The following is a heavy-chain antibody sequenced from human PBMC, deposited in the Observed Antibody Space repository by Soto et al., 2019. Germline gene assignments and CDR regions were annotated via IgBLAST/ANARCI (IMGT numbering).Heavy chain of an antibody. CDR1: GFTFSDYY. Sequence: GGSLRLSCAASGFTFSDYYMSWIRQAPGKGLEWVSYISSSGSTIYYADSVKGRFTISRDNAKNSLYLQMNSLRAEDTAVYYCAKDRGYCISFSCPPGRHWGQGTLVTVSS. V-gene: IGHV3-11*01. J-gene: IGHJ1*01. CDR2: ISSSGSTI. D-gene: IGHD2-15*01. CDR3: AKDRGYCISFSCPPGRH.